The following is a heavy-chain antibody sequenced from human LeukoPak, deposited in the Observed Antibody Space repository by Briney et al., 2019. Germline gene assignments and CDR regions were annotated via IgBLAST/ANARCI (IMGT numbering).Heavy chain of an antibody. V-gene: IGHV1-2*02. CDR1: GYTFTGYY. J-gene: IGHJ5*02. CDR3: ARGESQLPTPGWFDP. Sequence: ASVKVSCKASGYTFTGYYMHWVRQAPGQGLEWMGWINPNSSGTNYAQKFQGRVTMTRDTSISTAYMELSRLRSDDTAVYYCARGESQLPTPGWFDPWGQGTLVTVSS. D-gene: IGHD2-2*01. CDR2: INPNSSGT.